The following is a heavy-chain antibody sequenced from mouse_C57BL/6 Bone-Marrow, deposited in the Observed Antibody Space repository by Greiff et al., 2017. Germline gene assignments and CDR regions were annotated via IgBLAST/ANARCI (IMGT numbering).Heavy chain of an antibody. CDR1: EYEFPSHD. CDR2: INSDGGST. Sequence: EVMLVESGGGLVQPGESLKLSCESNEYEFPSHDMSWVRKTPEKRLELVAAINSDGGSTYYPDTMERRFIISRDNTKKTLYLQMSSLRSEDTALYYCARLYYDFGWYAMDYRGQGTSVTVSS. V-gene: IGHV5-2*01. J-gene: IGHJ4*01. D-gene: IGHD2-4*01. CDR3: ARLYYDFGWYAMDY.